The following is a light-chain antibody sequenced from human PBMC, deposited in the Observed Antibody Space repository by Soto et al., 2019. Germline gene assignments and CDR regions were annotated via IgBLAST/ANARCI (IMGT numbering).Light chain of an antibody. CDR2: DTY. Sequence: IQMTHSPSSLSASVGDRVTITFRASQDIRNDLGWYQQKPGKAPKVLIYDTYTLQSGVPSRFSGSRSGTDFTLTISSLQPEDIATYYCQQLFDSPITFGQGTRLEIK. CDR1: QDIRND. J-gene: IGKJ5*01. V-gene: IGKV1-6*01. CDR3: QQLFDSPIT.